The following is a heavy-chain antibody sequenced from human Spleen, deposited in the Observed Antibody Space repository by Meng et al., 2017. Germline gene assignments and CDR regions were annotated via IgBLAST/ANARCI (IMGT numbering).Heavy chain of an antibody. CDR1: GFTFTDYA. J-gene: IGHJ4*02. CDR2: ISSTGEAK. Sequence: QLLESGGGFVQPGGSLRLSCTASGFTFTDYAINWVRQASGKGLEWVSAISSTGEAKLYADSVKGRFTISRDNSKSTVYMQMNSLRVEDTAIYYCARWTYHYDFWGQGTLVTVSS. D-gene: IGHD5-24*01. CDR3: ARWTYHYDF. V-gene: IGHV3-23*01.